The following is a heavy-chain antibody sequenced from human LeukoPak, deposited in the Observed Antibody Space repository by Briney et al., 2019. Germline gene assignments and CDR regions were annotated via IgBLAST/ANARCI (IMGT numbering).Heavy chain of an antibody. J-gene: IGHJ6*02. Sequence: SETLSLTCTVSGGSISSYYWSWIRQPAGKGLEWIGRIYTSGSTNYNPSLKSRVTMSVDTSKNQFSLKLSSVTAADTAVYYCAREGDGIQLWWVRLDYYGMDVWGQGTTVTVSS. CDR2: IYTSGST. V-gene: IGHV4-4*07. CDR1: GGSISSYY. D-gene: IGHD5-18*01. CDR3: AREGDGIQLWWVRLDYYGMDV.